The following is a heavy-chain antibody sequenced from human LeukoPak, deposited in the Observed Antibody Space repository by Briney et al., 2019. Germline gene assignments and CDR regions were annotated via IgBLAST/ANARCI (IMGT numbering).Heavy chain of an antibody. J-gene: IGHJ6*02. Sequence: SETLSLTCTVSGGSISSYYWSWIRQPAGKGLEWIGRIYTSGSTNYNPSLKSRVTMSVDTPKRQFSLKLTSVTAADTAVYYCATSNYYNGMDVWGQGTTVTVSS. CDR2: IYTSGST. CDR3: ATSNYYNGMDV. CDR1: GGSISSYY. V-gene: IGHV4-4*07.